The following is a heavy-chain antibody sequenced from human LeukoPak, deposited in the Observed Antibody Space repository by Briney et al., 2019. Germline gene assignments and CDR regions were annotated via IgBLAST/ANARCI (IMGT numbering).Heavy chain of an antibody. Sequence: QTGGSLRLSCAASGFTFRSYAMSWVRQAPGKGLEWVSSISASDGSTYYADSVKGRFTISRDNSKNTLYLQMNSLRAEDTAVYYCASFPVYDSKQIDYWGQGTLVTVSS. CDR2: ISASDGST. J-gene: IGHJ4*02. D-gene: IGHD3-22*01. V-gene: IGHV3-23*01. CDR3: ASFPVYDSKQIDY. CDR1: GFTFRSYA.